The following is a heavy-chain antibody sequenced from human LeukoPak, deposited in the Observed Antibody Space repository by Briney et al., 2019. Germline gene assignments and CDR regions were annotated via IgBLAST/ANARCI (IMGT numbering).Heavy chain of an antibody. D-gene: IGHD1-26*01. V-gene: IGHV4-39*01. CDR1: GGSISSSSYY. J-gene: IGHJ4*02. CDR3: ARRFAGSYGIYSDY. Sequence: SGTLSLTCTVSGGSISSSSYYWGWIRQPPGKGLEWIGSIYYSGSTYYNPSLKSRVTISVDTSKNQFSLKLSSVTAADTAVYYCARRFAGSYGIYSDYWGQGTLVTVSS. CDR2: IYYSGST.